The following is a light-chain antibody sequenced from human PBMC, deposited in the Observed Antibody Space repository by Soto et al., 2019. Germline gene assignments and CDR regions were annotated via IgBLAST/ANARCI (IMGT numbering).Light chain of an antibody. CDR3: QQYGSTPYT. CDR1: DSVSSNY. J-gene: IGKJ2*01. Sequence: EIVLTQSPGTLSLSPGERATLSCRTSDSVSSNYLAWYQQKPGQAPRLLIYGASSRATGIPDRFSGSGSGTDFTLTISRLEPEDFAVYSCQQYGSTPYTFGQGTNLEIK. V-gene: IGKV3-20*01. CDR2: GAS.